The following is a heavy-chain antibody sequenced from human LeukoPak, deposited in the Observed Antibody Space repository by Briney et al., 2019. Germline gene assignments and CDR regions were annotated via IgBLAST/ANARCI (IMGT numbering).Heavy chain of an antibody. D-gene: IGHD6-19*01. CDR2: INTNTGIP. J-gene: IGHJ4*02. CDR1: GYTFTSYA. Sequence: GASVKVSCKASGYTFTSYAMTWVRQAPGQGLEWMGRINTNTGIPTYAQGFTGRFVFSLDTSVSTAYLQISSLKADDTAVYYCGRGGGQWQDYWGQGTLVTVSS. V-gene: IGHV7-4-1*02. CDR3: GRGGGQWQDY.